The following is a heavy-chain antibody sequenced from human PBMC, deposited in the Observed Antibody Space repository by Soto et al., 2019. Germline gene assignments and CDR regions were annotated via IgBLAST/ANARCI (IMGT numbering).Heavy chain of an antibody. Sequence: EVQLVESGGNWVQPGGSLRLTCAVSGFTPRNFALNWFRQAPGRGLEWVSYISGSSNAIYYADSVRGRFTTSRDNAENSLYLQMNSLRAEDTAVYYCVRGRLGFFDFWCHGTLVTVSS. J-gene: IGHJ4*01. CDR2: ISGSSNAI. CDR1: GFTPRNFA. CDR3: VRGRLGFFDF. V-gene: IGHV3-48*04. D-gene: IGHD6-19*01.